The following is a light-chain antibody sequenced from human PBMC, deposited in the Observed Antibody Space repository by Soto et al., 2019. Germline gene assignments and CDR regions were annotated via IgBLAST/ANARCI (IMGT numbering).Light chain of an antibody. CDR1: XXXXXS. Sequence: VLTQSPAXLXLSPGEXXTXXXRASXXXXXSLAWYQQKPGQPPRLVVYDSTLRANGVPDRFGGSRSGTEFTLTINNLEPEDFAVYYCQQRNVWPPITFGQGTRLEI. CDR3: QQRNVWPPIT. V-gene: IGKV3-11*01. J-gene: IGKJ5*01. CDR2: DST.